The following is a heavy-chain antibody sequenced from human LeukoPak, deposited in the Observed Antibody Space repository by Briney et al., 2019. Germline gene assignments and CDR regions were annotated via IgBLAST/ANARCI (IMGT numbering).Heavy chain of an antibody. D-gene: IGHD1-20*01. CDR2: IRSKFKNYAT. J-gene: IGHJ4*02. V-gene: IGHV3-73*01. CDR1: GFTLVTSA. CDR3: VSLTETTSGY. Sequence: GGSLSLSCAAPGFTLVTSAFNWVGRPSGKGREWVGHIRSKFKNYATKYAASVNGRFTISRDDSKNMTYLQMNSLKTDDTAMYYCVSLTETTSGYWGQGTLVTVSS.